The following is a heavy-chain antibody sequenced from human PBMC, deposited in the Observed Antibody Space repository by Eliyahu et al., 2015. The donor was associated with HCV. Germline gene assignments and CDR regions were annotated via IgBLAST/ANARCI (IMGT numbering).Heavy chain of an antibody. CDR1: GFTVSSNY. J-gene: IGHJ4*02. Sequence: EVQLVESGGGLIQPGGSLRLSCAASGFTVSSNYMSWVRXAPGKGLEWVSVIYSDGRTYYADSVKGRLTISRDNSKNTLHLQMNSLRAEDTTVYYCAAKEPFDYWGQGTLVTVSS. CDR2: IYSDGRT. D-gene: IGHD1-14*01. CDR3: AAKEPFDY. V-gene: IGHV3-53*01.